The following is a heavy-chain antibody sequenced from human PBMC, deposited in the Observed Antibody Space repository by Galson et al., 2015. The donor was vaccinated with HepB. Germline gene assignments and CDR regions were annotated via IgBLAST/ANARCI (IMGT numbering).Heavy chain of an antibody. J-gene: IGHJ2*01. D-gene: IGHD6-13*01. V-gene: IGHV3-21*01. CDR2: ITSGSSYI. CDR1: GFTFRSYS. CDR3: ARDYSRWSKPYWYFDL. Sequence: SLRLSCAASGFTFRSYSMVWVRQAPGKGLEWVSSITSGSSYIYYADSVKGRFTVSRDNAKNSLSLRMDSLRAEDTAVYYCARDYSRWSKPYWYFDLWGRGTLVTVSS.